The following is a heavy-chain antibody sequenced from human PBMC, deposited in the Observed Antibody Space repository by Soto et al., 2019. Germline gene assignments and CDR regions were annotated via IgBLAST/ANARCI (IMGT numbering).Heavy chain of an antibody. J-gene: IGHJ4*02. V-gene: IGHV3-23*01. CDR1: GFTFSSYA. CDR2: ISGSGGST. D-gene: IGHD2-15*01. Sequence: GGSLRLSCAASGFTFSSYAMSWVRQAPGKGLEWVSAISGSGGSTYYADSVKGRFTISRDNSKNTLYLQMNSLRAEDTAVYYCEKYDRSYCSGGSCDDYWGQGTLVTVSS. CDR3: EKYDRSYCSGGSCDDY.